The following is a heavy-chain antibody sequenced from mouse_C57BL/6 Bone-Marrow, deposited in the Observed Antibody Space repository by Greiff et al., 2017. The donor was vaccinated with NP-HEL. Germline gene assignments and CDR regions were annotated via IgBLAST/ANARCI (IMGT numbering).Heavy chain of an antibody. CDR3: ARRLITHPFYYAMDY. CDR1: GYAFSSSW. J-gene: IGHJ4*01. CDR2: IYPGDGDT. V-gene: IGHV1-82*01. Sequence: VQLQESGPELVKPGASVKISCKASGYAFSSSWMNWVKQRPGKGLEWIGRIYPGDGDTNYNGKFKGKATLTADKSSSTAYMQLSSLTSEDSAVYFCARRLITHPFYYAMDYWGQGTSVTVSS. D-gene: IGHD2-4*01.